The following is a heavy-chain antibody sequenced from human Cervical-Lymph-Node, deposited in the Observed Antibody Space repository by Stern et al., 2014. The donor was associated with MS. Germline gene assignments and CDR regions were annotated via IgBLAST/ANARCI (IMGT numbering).Heavy chain of an antibody. CDR1: GFSLTTSGLG. Sequence: ESGPTLVKPTQTLTLTCTFSGFSLTTSGLGVAWIRQPPGKALEWLAPISWADDKRYSPSLESRITLSVDTSRNQVFLTMTNMDPEDTATYYCAHSHDEYGDYFGYWGQGTLVTVSS. D-gene: IGHD4-17*01. J-gene: IGHJ4*02. CDR3: AHSHDEYGDYFGY. V-gene: IGHV2-5*02. CDR2: ISWADDK.